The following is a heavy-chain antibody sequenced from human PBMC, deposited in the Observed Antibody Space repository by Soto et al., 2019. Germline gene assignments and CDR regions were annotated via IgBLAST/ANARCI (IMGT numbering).Heavy chain of an antibody. Sequence: VGSLRLSCAASGFTFSSYGMHWVRQAPGKGLEWVAVIWYDGSNKYYADSVKGRFTISRDNSKNTLYLQMNSLRAEDTAVYYCAREGGIAAPLYYGMDVWGQGTTVTVSS. V-gene: IGHV3-33*01. CDR2: IWYDGSNK. D-gene: IGHD6-25*01. CDR3: AREGGIAAPLYYGMDV. J-gene: IGHJ6*02. CDR1: GFTFSSYG.